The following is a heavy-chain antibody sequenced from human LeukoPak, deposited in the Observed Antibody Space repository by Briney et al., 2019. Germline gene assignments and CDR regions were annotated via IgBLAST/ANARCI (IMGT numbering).Heavy chain of an antibody. CDR3: ATQSGYSYGYAFDI. Sequence: LETLSLTCAVYGGSFSGYYWSWIRQPPGKGLEWIGEINHSGSTNYNPSLKSRVTISVDTSKNQFSLKLSSVTAADTAVYYCATQSGYSYGYAFDIWGQGTMVTVSS. CDR1: GGSFSGYY. V-gene: IGHV4-34*01. CDR2: INHSGST. J-gene: IGHJ3*02. D-gene: IGHD5-18*01.